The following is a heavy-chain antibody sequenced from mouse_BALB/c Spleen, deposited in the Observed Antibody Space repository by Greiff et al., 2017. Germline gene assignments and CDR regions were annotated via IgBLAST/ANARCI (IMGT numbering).Heavy chain of an antibody. J-gene: IGHJ1*01. D-gene: IGHD1-1*01. CDR1: GFSLTGYG. Sequence: VQVVESGPGLVAPSQSLSITCTVSGFSLTGYGVNWVRQPPGKGLEWLGMIWGDGSTDYNSALKSRLSISKDNSKSQVFLKMNSLQTDDTARYYCARDHYYGSSYWYFDVWGAGTTVTVSS. V-gene: IGHV2-6-7*01. CDR2: IWGDGST. CDR3: ARDHYYGSSYWYFDV.